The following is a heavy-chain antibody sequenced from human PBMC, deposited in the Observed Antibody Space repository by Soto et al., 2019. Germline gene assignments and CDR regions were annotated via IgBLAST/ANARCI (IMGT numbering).Heavy chain of an antibody. CDR2: IYSGGST. J-gene: IGHJ6*02. Sequence: PGGSLRLSCAASGFTVSSNYMSWVRQAPGKGLEWVSVIYSGGSTYYADSVKGRFTISRDNSKNTLYLQMNSLRAEDTAVYYCAKENSGYAHYYGMDVWGQGTTVTVSS. D-gene: IGHD5-12*01. V-gene: IGHV3-66*01. CDR3: AKENSGYAHYYGMDV. CDR1: GFTVSSNY.